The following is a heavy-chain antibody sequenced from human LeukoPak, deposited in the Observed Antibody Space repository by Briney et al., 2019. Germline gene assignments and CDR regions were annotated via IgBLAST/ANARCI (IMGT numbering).Heavy chain of an antibody. D-gene: IGHD2-2*01. J-gene: IGHJ4*02. CDR3: ARGLYCNSISCYLDY. CDR2: VYNTGST. CDR1: GGSTSSHF. V-gene: IGHV4-59*11. Sequence: SETLSLTCTVSGGSTSSHFWTWIRQPPGKGLEWLGYVYNTGSTNYNPSLQSRVTMTLDASKNQFYLKLTSVTAADTAVYYCARGLYCNSISCYLDYWGQGTLVTVSS.